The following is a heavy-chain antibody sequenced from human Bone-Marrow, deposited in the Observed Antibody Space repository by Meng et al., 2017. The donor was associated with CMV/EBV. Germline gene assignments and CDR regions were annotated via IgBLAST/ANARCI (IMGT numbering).Heavy chain of an antibody. CDR2: INHSGST. Sequence: ASFRGYYCSWLRQPPGNGLEWIWEINHSGSTNYNPSLKSRVTISVDTSKNQFSLKLSSVTAADTAVYYCARVFRYYDFWSGSGWFDPWGQGTLVTVSS. CDR1: ASFRGYY. J-gene: IGHJ5*02. D-gene: IGHD3-3*01. CDR3: ARVFRYYDFWSGSGWFDP. V-gene: IGHV4-34*01.